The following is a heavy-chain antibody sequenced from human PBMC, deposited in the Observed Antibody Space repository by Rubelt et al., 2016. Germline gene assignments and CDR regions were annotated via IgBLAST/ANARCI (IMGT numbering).Heavy chain of an antibody. CDR3: SRGLETINGY. D-gene: IGHD5-24*01. CDR1: GYTFITYG. J-gene: IGHJ4*02. V-gene: IGHV1-18*01. CDR2: ISTFNGNT. Sequence: QVQLVQSGAEVKKPGASVKVSCKASGYTFITYGISWVRQAPGQGLEWMGWISTFNGNTKYAQKHQGRVTMTTDTSPATAYMELTNLGSDDTAVYYCSRGLETINGYWGQGPLVTVSS.